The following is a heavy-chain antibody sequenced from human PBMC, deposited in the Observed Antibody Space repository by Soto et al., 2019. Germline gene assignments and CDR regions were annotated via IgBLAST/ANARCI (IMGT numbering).Heavy chain of an antibody. CDR2: MNPDSGDT. CDR3: ARALAVRDTFDI. D-gene: IGHD6-19*01. J-gene: IGHJ3*02. V-gene: IGHV1-8*02. Sequence: QVQLVQSGAEVRKPGASVKVSCKASGYTFNNFDINWVRQATGQGLEWVGWMNPDSGDTDYAPRFQGRVTMTRDISISTAYMDLSSLGSEDTAVYYCARALAVRDTFDIWGRGTMVSVSS. CDR1: GYTFNNFD.